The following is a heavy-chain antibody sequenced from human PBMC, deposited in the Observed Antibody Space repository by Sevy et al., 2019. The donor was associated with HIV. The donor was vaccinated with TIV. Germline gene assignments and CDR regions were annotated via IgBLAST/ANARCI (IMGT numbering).Heavy chain of an antibody. CDR2: FSFGCGKI. V-gene: IGHV3-23*01. CDR3: AREGCSKPHDY. Sequence: GGSLRLSCAASGFTFSSYAMSWVRQAPGKGLEWVSTFSFGCGKINYADSVKGRFTISRDNAKNTLYLQMHSLRAEDTAVYYCAREGCSKPHDYWGQGTLVTVSS. D-gene: IGHD3-10*02. CDR1: GFTFSSYA. J-gene: IGHJ4*02.